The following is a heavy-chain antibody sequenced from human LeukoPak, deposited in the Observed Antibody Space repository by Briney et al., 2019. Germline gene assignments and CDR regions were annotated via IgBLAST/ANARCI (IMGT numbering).Heavy chain of an antibody. V-gene: IGHV3-9*01. CDR2: ISWNSGSI. D-gene: IGHD6-19*01. CDR1: GFTFSSSA. Sequence: GGSLRLSCAASGFTFSSSAMSWVRQPPGKGLEWVSGISWNSGSIDYADSVKGRFTISRDNAKNSLYLQMNSLRVEDTAFYYCAKDNRRHYTSGPNPDSLHWGQGALVTVSS. CDR3: AKDNRRHYTSGPNPDSLH. J-gene: IGHJ4*02.